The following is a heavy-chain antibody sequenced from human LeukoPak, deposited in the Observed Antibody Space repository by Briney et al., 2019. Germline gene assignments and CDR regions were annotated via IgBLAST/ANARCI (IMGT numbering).Heavy chain of an antibody. CDR2: IYYSGST. Sequence: SETLSLTCTVSGGSISSYYWSWIRQPAGKGLEWIGSIYYSGSTYYNPSLKSRVTISVDTSKNQFSLKLSSVTAADTAVYYCAREHYDFWLEVDYWGQGTLVTVSS. CDR1: GGSISSYY. V-gene: IGHV4-59*05. CDR3: AREHYDFWLEVDY. D-gene: IGHD3-3*01. J-gene: IGHJ4*02.